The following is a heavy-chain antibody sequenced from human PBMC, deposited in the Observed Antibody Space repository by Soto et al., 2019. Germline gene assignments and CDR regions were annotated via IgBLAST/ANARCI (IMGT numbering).Heavy chain of an antibody. CDR1: GGSFSGYY. V-gene: IGHV4-34*01. CDR2: INHSESN. J-gene: IGHJ6*02. D-gene: IGHD2-15*01. CDR3: ARGVHLGYCSGGSCSTSHYYYYGMDV. Sequence: SETLSLTCAVYGGSFSGYYWSWIRQPPGKGLEWIGEINHSESNNYNPSIKSRVTKSVDTSKNQFSLKLSSVTAADTSVYYCARGVHLGYCSGGSCSTSHYYYYGMDVWGQGTTVT.